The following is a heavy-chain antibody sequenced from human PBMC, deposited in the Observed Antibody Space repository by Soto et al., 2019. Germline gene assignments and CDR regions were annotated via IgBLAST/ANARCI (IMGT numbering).Heavy chain of an antibody. CDR3: ARESITMVRDYYYYYYMDV. D-gene: IGHD3-10*01. V-gene: IGHV4-31*03. J-gene: IGHJ6*03. CDR2: IYYSGST. Sequence: QVQLQESGPGLVKPSQTLSLTCTVSGGSISSGGYYWSWIRQHPGKGLEWIGYIYYSGSTYYNPSLKSRVTISVDTSKNQFSLKLSSVTAADTAVYYCARESITMVRDYYYYYYMDVWGKGTTVTVSS. CDR1: GGSISSGGYY.